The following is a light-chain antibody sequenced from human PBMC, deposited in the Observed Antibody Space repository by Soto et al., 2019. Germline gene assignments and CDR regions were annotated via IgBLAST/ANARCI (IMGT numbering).Light chain of an antibody. CDR1: QDISNS. CDR2: DAS. V-gene: IGKV1-33*01. CDR3: QQYDNFPPT. Sequence: DIQMIQSPSSLSASVGASFTITCQASQDISNSLNWYQQKPGKPHKFLIYDASNLETGVPSRFSGSGSGTDFTFTISSLQPEEIATYYCQQYDNFPPTVGQGTRLEIK. J-gene: IGKJ5*01.